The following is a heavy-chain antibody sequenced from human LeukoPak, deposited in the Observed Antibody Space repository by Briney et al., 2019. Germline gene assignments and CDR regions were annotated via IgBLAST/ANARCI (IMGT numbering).Heavy chain of an antibody. CDR3: ARSGDSSGYYSVGY. CDR1: GFTFSSFW. V-gene: IGHV3-74*01. CDR2: INGDGSSA. D-gene: IGHD3-22*01. Sequence: GGSLRLSCAASGFTFSSFWMHWVRQAPGKGLVWISRINGDGSSASYADSVKGRLTISRDNAKNTLYLQLNSLRAEDTAVYYCARSGDSSGYYSVGYWGQGTLDTVSS. J-gene: IGHJ4*02.